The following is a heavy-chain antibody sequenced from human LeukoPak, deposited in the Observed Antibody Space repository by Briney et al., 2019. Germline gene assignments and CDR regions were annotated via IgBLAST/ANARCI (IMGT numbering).Heavy chain of an antibody. Sequence: PSETPSLTCTVSGGSINSYYKWNWIRQPPGKGLEWIGYIYYSGSTNYSPSLKSRVTMFVDKSKNQFSLQLNSVTAADTAVYYCARHFISWPHYFDNWGQGTLVTVSS. D-gene: IGHD3-10*01. CDR1: GGSINSYY. CDR3: ARHFISWPHYFDN. CDR2: IYYSGST. V-gene: IGHV4-59*01. J-gene: IGHJ4*02.